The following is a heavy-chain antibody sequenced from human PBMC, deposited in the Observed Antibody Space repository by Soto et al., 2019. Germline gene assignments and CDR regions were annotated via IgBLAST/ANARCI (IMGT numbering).Heavy chain of an antibody. V-gene: IGHV3-48*02. CDR2: ISSTSGTI. Sequence: GGSLRLSCEASVFVFSTYSMNWVRQAPGKGLEWISYISSTSGTIYYADSVKGRFTIFRDNAKNSLFLQMNGLRDDDTAVYYCANQKIRFSVAGTLYGLGVWGQGTTVTVSS. CDR1: VFVFSTYS. D-gene: IGHD6-19*01. J-gene: IGHJ6*02. CDR3: ANQKIRFSVAGTLYGLGV.